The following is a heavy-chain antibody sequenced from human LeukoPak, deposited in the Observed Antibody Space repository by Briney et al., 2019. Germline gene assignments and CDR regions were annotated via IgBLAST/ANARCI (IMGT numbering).Heavy chain of an antibody. Sequence: MSSETLSLTCAVYGGSFSGYYWSWIRQPPGKGLEWIGEINHSGSTNYNPSLKSRVTISVDTSKNQFSLKLSSVTAADTAVYYCASSGRRYFDWLLGKEAGLDAFDIWGQGTMVTVSS. CDR3: ASSGRRYFDWLLGKEAGLDAFDI. CDR1: GGSFSGYY. V-gene: IGHV4-34*01. CDR2: INHSGST. D-gene: IGHD3-9*01. J-gene: IGHJ3*02.